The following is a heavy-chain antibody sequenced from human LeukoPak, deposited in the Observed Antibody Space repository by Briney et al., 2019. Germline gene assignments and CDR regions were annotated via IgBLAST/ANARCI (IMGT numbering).Heavy chain of an antibody. D-gene: IGHD2-2*01. Sequence: SVKVSCKACRGSFSSYVISWLRPAPGQGLAWMGGIIPIFGTANYAQKFQGRVTITADESTSTAYMELSSLRSEDTAVYYCARDGGYCSSTSCLDYWGQGTLVTVSS. V-gene: IGHV1-69*13. CDR3: ARDGGYCSSTSCLDY. CDR2: IIPIFGTA. CDR1: RGSFSSYV. J-gene: IGHJ4*02.